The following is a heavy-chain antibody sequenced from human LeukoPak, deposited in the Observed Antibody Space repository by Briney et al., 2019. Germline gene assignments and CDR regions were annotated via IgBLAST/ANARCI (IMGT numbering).Heavy chain of an antibody. CDR2: IKSKTDGGTT. Sequence: PGGSLRLSCAASGFTFSNAWMNWGRQAPGKGLELVGRIKSKTDGGTTDYAAPVKGRFTISRDDSKNKLYLQMTSLKTEDTAVYYCTTELLVGATRGGYWGQGTLVTVSS. D-gene: IGHD1-26*01. J-gene: IGHJ4*02. CDR3: TTELLVGATRGGY. CDR1: GFTFSNAW. V-gene: IGHV3-15*07.